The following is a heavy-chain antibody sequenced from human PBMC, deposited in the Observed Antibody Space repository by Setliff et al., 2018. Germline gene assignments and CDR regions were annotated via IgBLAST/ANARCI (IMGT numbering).Heavy chain of an antibody. CDR1: GGSISSGSYY. J-gene: IGHJ4*02. CDR3: ARDFDSSGNFDY. Sequence: SETLSLTCTVSGGSISSGSYYWSRIRQPAGKGLEWIGRIYTSGSTNYNPSLKSRVTISIDTSKNQFSLKLSSVTAADTAVYYCARDFDSSGNFDYWGQGTLVTVSS. V-gene: IGHV4-61*02. D-gene: IGHD3-22*01. CDR2: IYTSGST.